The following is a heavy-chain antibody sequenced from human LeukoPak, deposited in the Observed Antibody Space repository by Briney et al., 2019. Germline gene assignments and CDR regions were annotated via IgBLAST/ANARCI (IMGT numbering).Heavy chain of an antibody. Sequence: GESLKITCKGSGYNFTTYWIGWVRQMPGKGLEWVGIIYPGDSDTRYSPSFQGQVTISADKSISTAYLQWSSLKASDTAMYYCARLHYDILTGYPGPEGAFDIWGQGAMVTVSS. CDR1: GYNFTTYW. D-gene: IGHD3-9*01. V-gene: IGHV5-51*01. J-gene: IGHJ3*02. CDR2: IYPGDSDT. CDR3: ARLHYDILTGYPGPEGAFDI.